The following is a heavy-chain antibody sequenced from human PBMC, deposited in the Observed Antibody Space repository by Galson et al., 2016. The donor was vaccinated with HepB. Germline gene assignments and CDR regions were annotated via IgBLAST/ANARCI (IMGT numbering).Heavy chain of an antibody. V-gene: IGHV1-8*01. CDR1: GYTFTSYD. CDR3: ARTPLLYYDSWTPNGYYYYGMDV. Sequence: QSGAEVKKPGESLRISCKASGYTFTSYDINWVRQATGQGLEWMGWMNPNSGNTGYAQKFQGRVTMTRNTSVSTAYMELSSLRSEETAVYYCARTPLLYYDSWTPNGYYYYGMDVWGKGTTVTVSS. CDR2: MNPNSGNT. J-gene: IGHJ6*04. D-gene: IGHD3-3*01.